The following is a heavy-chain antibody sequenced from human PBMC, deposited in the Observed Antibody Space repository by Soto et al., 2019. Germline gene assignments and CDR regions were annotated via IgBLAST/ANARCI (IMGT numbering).Heavy chain of an antibody. CDR2: IYWDDDK. D-gene: IGHD1-26*01. Sequence: QITLKESGPTLVKPTQTLTLTCTFSGFSLSTSGVGVGWIRQPPGKALEWLALIYWDDDKRYSPSLKSRLTITKDTTNNEVVLTIANIDPVDTATYYCTHKDGWERQNWGQGTLVVVSS. V-gene: IGHV2-5*02. CDR3: THKDGWERQN. J-gene: IGHJ4*02. CDR1: GFSLSTSGVG.